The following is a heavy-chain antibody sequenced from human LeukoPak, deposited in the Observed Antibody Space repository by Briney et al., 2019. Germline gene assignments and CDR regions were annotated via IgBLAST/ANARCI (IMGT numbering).Heavy chain of an antibody. Sequence: PGGSLRLSCAASGFTFSSYAMSWVRQAPGKGLGWVSAISGSGGSTYCADSVKGRFTISRDNSKNTLYLQMNSLRAEDTAVYYCAKGGVGANPRFFDYWGQGTLVTVSS. J-gene: IGHJ4*02. CDR1: GFTFSSYA. D-gene: IGHD1-26*01. CDR2: ISGSGGST. CDR3: AKGGVGANPRFFDY. V-gene: IGHV3-23*01.